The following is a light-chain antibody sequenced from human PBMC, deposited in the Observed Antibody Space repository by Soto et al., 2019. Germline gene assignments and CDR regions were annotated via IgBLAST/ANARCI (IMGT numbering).Light chain of an antibody. CDR2: DVS. J-gene: IGLJ1*01. Sequence: QSVLTQPASVSGSPGQPITISCTGTSSDVGGYNYVSWYQQYPGKAPKLMVYDVSNRPSGVSNRFSGSKSGNTASLTISGLQAEDEADYYCSSYTSSSTDVFGTGTKLTVL. CDR1: SSDVGGYNY. V-gene: IGLV2-14*03. CDR3: SSYTSSSTDV.